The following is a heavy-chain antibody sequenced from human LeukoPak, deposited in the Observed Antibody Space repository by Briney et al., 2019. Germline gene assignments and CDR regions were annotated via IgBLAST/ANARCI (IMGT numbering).Heavy chain of an antibody. CDR3: ARDQSLAHGMDV. D-gene: IGHD3-16*01. CDR1: GFTVSSNY. CDR2: IYSGGST. V-gene: IGHV3-53*01. Sequence: PGGSLRLSCAASGFTVSSNYMSWVRQAPGKGLEWVSVIYSGGSTYYADSAKGRFTISRDNSKNTLYLQMNSLRAEDTAVYYCARDQSLAHGMDVWGQGTTVTVSS. J-gene: IGHJ6*02.